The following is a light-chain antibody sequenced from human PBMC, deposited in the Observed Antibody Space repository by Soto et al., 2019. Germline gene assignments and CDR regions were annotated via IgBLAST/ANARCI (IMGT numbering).Light chain of an antibody. V-gene: IGKV3D-20*02. CDR3: QQRSNWPPEIT. Sequence: ELVLTQSPGTLSLSPGERATLSCSASESVSSSYLAWYQQKPSQAPSLLIYGASNRATGIPARFSGSGSGTDFTLTISSLEPEDFAIYYCQQRSNWPPEITFGQGTRWRI. CDR2: GAS. CDR1: ESVSSSY. J-gene: IGKJ5*01.